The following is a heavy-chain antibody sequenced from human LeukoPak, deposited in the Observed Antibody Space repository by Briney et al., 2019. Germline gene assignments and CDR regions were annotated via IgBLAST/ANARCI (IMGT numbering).Heavy chain of an antibody. D-gene: IGHD4-17*01. CDR2: IYPGDSDT. V-gene: IGHV5-51*01. Sequence: GESLKISCKGSGYSFTSYWIGWVRQMPGKGLEWMGVIYPGDSDTRYSPSFQGQVTISADKSISTAYLQWSSLKASDTAMYYCASTTVTAREKYYFEYWGQGTLVTVSS. J-gene: IGHJ4*02. CDR3: ASTTVTAREKYYFEY. CDR1: GYSFTSYW.